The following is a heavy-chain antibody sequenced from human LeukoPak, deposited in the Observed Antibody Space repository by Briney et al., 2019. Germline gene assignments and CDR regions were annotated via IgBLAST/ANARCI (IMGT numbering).Heavy chain of an antibody. D-gene: IGHD6-13*01. CDR2: ISYDGSNK. V-gene: IGHV3-30-3*01. Sequence: GGSLRFSCAASGFTFSSYAMHWVRQAPGKGLEWVAVISYDGSNKYYADSVKGRFTISRDNSKNTLYLQMNSLRAEDTAVYYCSSPTGADYWGQGTLVTVSS. CDR1: GFTFSSYA. J-gene: IGHJ4*02. CDR3: SSPTGADY.